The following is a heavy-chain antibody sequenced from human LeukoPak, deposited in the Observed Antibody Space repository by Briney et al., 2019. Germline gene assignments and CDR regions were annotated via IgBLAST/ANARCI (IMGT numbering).Heavy chain of an antibody. J-gene: IGHJ3*02. CDR3: ARAVTMIVADAFDI. CDR2: IYYSGST. CDR1: GGSISSGGYY. D-gene: IGHD3-22*01. Sequence: SETLSLTCTVSGGSISSGGYYWSWIRQHPGKGLEWIGYIYYSGSTYYNPSLKSRVTISVDTSKNQFSLKLSSVTAADTAVYYCARAVTMIVADAFDIWGQGTMVTVSS. V-gene: IGHV4-31*03.